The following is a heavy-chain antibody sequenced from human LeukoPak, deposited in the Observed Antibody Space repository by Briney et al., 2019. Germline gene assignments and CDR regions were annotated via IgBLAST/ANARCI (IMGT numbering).Heavy chain of an antibody. J-gene: IGHJ4*02. V-gene: IGHV3-21*01. D-gene: IGHD3-22*01. CDR1: EFSFSSYS. Sequence: GGSLRLSCAASEFSFSSYSMNWVRQAPGKGLEWVSSISSSSSWIFYADSVKGRFTISRDNAKNSLFLQMNSLRAEDTAVYYCARGYIDSSGYSPRSSFDSWGQGTLVTVSS. CDR3: ARGYIDSSGYSPRSSFDS. CDR2: ISSSSSWI.